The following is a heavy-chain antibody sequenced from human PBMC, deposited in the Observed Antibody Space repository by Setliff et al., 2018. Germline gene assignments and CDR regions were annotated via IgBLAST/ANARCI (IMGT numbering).Heavy chain of an antibody. CDR2: IHAGSSNT. Sequence: ASVKVSCKASGYTFNNYGITWVRQAPGQGLEWMGWIHAGSSNTLYSQRFQDRITISRDTSATTVHMELSSLRSDDTAVYYCARMSTSGPHYDYWGQGTLVTVSS. V-gene: IGHV1-18*01. CDR1: GYTFNNYG. D-gene: IGHD2-8*02. J-gene: IGHJ4*02. CDR3: ARMSTSGPHYDY.